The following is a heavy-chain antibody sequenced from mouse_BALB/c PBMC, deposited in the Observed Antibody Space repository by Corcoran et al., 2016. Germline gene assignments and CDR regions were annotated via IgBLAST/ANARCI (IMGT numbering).Heavy chain of an antibody. Sequence: QIQLVQAGPELKKPGETVKISCKASGYTFTNYGMNWVKQAPGKGLKWMGWINTYTGEPTYADDFKGRFAFSLETSASTAYLQIKNLKNEDMATYFCARHYYDYEAYAMAYRSQGTSFTASS. V-gene: IGHV9-1*02. CDR1: GYTFTNYG. J-gene: IGHJ4*01. CDR2: INTYTGEP. D-gene: IGHD2-4*01. CDR3: ARHYYDYEAYAMAY.